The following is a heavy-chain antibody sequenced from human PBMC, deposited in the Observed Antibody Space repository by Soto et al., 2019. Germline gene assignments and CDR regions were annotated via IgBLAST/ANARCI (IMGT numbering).Heavy chain of an antibody. Sequence: SETLSLTCAVSGGSISSGGYSWSWIRQPPGKGLEWIGYIYHSGSTYYNPSLKSRVTISVDRSKNQFSLKLSSVTAADTAVYYCARGRGAIFGVGYFDYWGQGTVVTDSS. V-gene: IGHV4-30-2*01. CDR2: IYHSGST. CDR3: ARGRGAIFGVGYFDY. D-gene: IGHD3-3*01. J-gene: IGHJ4*02. CDR1: GGSISSGGYS.